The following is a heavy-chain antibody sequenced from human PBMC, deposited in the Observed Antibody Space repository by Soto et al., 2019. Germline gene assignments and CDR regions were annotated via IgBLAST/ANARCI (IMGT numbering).Heavy chain of an antibody. CDR3: ARWNDGGYSYGYYFDY. Sequence: SETLSLTCTVSGGSISSSSYYWGWIRQPPGKGLEWIGSIYYSGSTYYNPSLKSRVTIAVDTSKNQFSLKLSSVTAADTAVYYCARWNDGGYSYGYYFDYWGQGTLVTVSS. CDR1: GGSISSSSYY. J-gene: IGHJ4*02. D-gene: IGHD5-18*01. V-gene: IGHV4-39*01. CDR2: IYYSGST.